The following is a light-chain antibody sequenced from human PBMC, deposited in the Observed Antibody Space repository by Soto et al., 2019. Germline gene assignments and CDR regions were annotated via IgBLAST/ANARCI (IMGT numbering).Light chain of an antibody. CDR3: QQYGGSPIT. CDR1: QSVSRR. J-gene: IGKJ5*01. V-gene: IGKV3-20*01. Sequence: EVVLTQSPGTLSFSPGGIAALSFRASQSVSRRLAWYQQRPGQSPRLLISGASMRASGVPVRFIGSGSGTDFTLTITRLEPEDFAVYYCQQYGGSPITFGLGTRLEIK. CDR2: GAS.